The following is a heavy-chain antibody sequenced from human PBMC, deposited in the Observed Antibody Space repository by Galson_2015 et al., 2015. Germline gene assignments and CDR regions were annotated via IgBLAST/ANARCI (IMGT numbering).Heavy chain of an antibody. D-gene: IGHD3-16*01. V-gene: IGHV4-39*01. CDR2: IYYSGST. J-gene: IGHJ3*02. CDR1: GGSISSSSYY. Sequence: SETLSLTCTVSGGSISSSSYYWGWIRQPPGKGLEWIGSIYYSGSTYYNPSLKSRVTISVDTSKNQFSLKLSSVTAADTAVYYCARRGGSKRRGAFDIWGQGTMVTVSS. CDR3: ARRGGSKRRGAFDI.